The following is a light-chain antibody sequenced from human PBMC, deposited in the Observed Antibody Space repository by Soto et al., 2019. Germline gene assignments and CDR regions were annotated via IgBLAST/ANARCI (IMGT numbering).Light chain of an antibody. V-gene: IGLV1-47*01. J-gene: IGLJ2*01. CDR3: ASWDDTLSVPI. CDR1: RSDIGSDY. Sequence: QSVVTQPPSASGTPGQRVTISCSGSRSDIGSDYVYWYQHLQGMAPKLLIYRNDQRPSGVPDRISGSRSGTSASLAIIGLRSEDEADYYCASWDDTLSVPIFGGGTKLTVL. CDR2: RND.